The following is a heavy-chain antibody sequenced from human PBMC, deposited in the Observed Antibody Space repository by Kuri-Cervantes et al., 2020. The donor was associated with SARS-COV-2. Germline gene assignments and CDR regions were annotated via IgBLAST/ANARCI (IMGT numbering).Heavy chain of an antibody. CDR1: GFTFTSSA. Sequence: SVKVSCKASGFTFTSSAMQWVRQARGQRLEWIGWIVVGSGNTNYAQKFQERVTITRDMSTSTAYMELSSLRSEDTAVYYCAADSGSSSAGYYYGMDVWGQGTTVTVSS. CDR2: IVVGSGNT. D-gene: IGHD2-15*01. CDR3: AADSGSSSAGYYYGMDV. V-gene: IGHV1-58*02. J-gene: IGHJ6*02.